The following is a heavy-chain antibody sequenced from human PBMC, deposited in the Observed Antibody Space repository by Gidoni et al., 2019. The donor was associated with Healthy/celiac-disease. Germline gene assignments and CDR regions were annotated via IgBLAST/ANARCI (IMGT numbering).Heavy chain of an antibody. J-gene: IGHJ2*01. Sequence: EVQLVESGGGLVQPGRSLRLSCTASGFTFGDFAMRWVRQAPGKGLEWVGFIRSKAYGGTTEYAASVKGRFTISRDDSKSIAYLQMNSLKTEDTAVYYCTRVDFEHRRVVLMVYDWYFDLWGRGTLVTVSS. D-gene: IGHD2-8*01. V-gene: IGHV3-49*04. CDR1: GFTFGDFA. CDR3: TRVDFEHRRVVLMVYDWYFDL. CDR2: IRSKAYGGTT.